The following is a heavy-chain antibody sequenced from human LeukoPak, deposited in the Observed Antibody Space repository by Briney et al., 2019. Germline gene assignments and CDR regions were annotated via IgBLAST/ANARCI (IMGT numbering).Heavy chain of an antibody. J-gene: IGHJ4*02. CDR3: ASDGLAAAGPDY. CDR1: GFTFSSYW. CDR2: INSDGSST. Sequence: GGSLRLSCAASGFTFSSYWMHWVRQAPGKGLVWVSRINSDGSSTSYADSVKGRFTISRDNAKNTLYLQMNSLRAEDTAVYYCASDGLAAAGPDYWGQGTLLTVSS. V-gene: IGHV3-74*01. D-gene: IGHD6-13*01.